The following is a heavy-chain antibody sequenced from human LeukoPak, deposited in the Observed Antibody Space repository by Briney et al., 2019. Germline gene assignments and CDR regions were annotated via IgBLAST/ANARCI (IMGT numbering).Heavy chain of an antibody. CDR1: GGSISSYY. CDR3: ASLYYYYGMDV. CDR2: IYYSGST. J-gene: IGHJ6*02. Sequence: SETLSLTCTVSGGSISSYYWSWIRQPPGKELEWIGYIYYSGSTNYNPSLKSRVTISVDTSKNQFSLKLSSVTAADTAVYYCASLYYYYGMDVWGQGTTVTASS. V-gene: IGHV4-59*08.